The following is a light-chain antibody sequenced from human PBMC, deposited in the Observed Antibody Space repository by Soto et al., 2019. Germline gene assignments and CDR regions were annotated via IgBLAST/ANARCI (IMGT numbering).Light chain of an antibody. J-gene: IGKJ2*01. CDR3: QHRSNWPRT. CDR1: QSVSSS. V-gene: IGKV3-11*01. CDR2: DAS. Sequence: EIVLTQSPATLSLSPGERATISCRASQSVSSSLGWYQQKPGQAPRLLIYDASNRATGIPARFSGSGSGTDFTLTINSLEPDDFAVYYCQHRSNWPRTFGQGTKLEIK.